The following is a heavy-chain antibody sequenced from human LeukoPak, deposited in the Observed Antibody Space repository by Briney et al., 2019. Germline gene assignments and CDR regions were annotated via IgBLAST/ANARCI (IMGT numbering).Heavy chain of an antibody. V-gene: IGHV3-7*03. D-gene: IGHD3-16*01. CDR3: ARLWGGLTMSRFLDS. Sequence: PGGSLRLSCAASGFTFSSYWMSWVRQAPGKGLEWVASIKQDGSEKDYADSVKGRFTISRDNAKNSLYLQMNSLRADDSAAYFCARLWGGLTMSRFLDSWGQGTPVTVSS. CDR1: GFTFSSYW. J-gene: IGHJ1*01. CDR2: IKQDGSEK.